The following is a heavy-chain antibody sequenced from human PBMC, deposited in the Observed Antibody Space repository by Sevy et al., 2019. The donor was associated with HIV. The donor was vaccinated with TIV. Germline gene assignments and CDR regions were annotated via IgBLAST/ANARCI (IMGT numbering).Heavy chain of an antibody. Sequence: ASVKVSCKVSGYTLTELSMHWVRQAPGKGLEWMGGFDPEDGETIYAQKFQGRVTMTEDRSTNTAYMELSSLRSEDTAVYYCQKLGITKILMVVSGVDTWGQGPLVPVSS. CDR1: GYTLTELS. CDR2: FDPEDGET. V-gene: IGHV1-24*01. CDR3: QKLGITKILMVVSGVDT. J-gene: IGHJ5*02. D-gene: IGHD3-22*01.